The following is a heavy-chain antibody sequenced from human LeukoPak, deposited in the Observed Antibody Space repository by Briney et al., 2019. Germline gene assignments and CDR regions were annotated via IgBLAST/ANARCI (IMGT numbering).Heavy chain of an antibody. Sequence: GGSLRLSCAASGFTFSSYSMNWVRQAPGKGLEWVSSISSSSSYIYYADSVKGRFTISRDNAKNSLYLQMNSLRAEDTAVYYCARDPGHSSGSGYWGQGTLVTVSS. J-gene: IGHJ4*02. CDR3: ARDPGHSSGSGY. V-gene: IGHV3-21*01. CDR1: GFTFSSYS. CDR2: ISSSSSYI. D-gene: IGHD6-19*01.